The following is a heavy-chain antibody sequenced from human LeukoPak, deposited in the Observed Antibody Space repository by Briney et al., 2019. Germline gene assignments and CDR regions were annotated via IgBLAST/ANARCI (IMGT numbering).Heavy chain of an antibody. Sequence: SETLSLTCSVYGGSLSDYYWSSIRQPPGKGLEGIGEISHSGSTKFNPSLKSRVTISVDTSRSQFSLNLTSVTAADTAVYYCARAGLSIFGMITPNWFDPWGQGTLVSVSS. CDR1: GGSLSDYY. CDR2: ISHSGST. D-gene: IGHD3-3*01. CDR3: ARAGLSIFGMITPNWFDP. J-gene: IGHJ5*02. V-gene: IGHV4-34*01.